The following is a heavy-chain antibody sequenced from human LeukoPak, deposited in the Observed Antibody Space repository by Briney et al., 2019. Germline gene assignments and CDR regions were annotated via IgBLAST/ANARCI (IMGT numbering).Heavy chain of an antibody. Sequence: PSETLSLTCTVSGGSISSSSYYWGWIRQPPGKGLEWIGSIYHSGSTYYNPSLKSRVTISVDTSKNQFSLKLSSVTAVDTAVYYPIRMGGDRPFDPWGQGTLVTVSS. CDR3: IRMGGDRPFDP. D-gene: IGHD2-21*01. CDR1: GGSISSSSYY. CDR2: IYHSGST. V-gene: IGHV4-39*03. J-gene: IGHJ5*02.